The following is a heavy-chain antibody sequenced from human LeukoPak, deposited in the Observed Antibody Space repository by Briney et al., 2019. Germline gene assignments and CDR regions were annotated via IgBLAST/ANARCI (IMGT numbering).Heavy chain of an antibody. Sequence: GGSLRFSCAASGFTFSSYSMTWVRQAPGKGLEWVSSISSSSYIYYADSVKGRFTISRGNAKNSLYLQMNSLRAEDTAVYYCATTPSGWPDYWGQGTLVTVSS. CDR2: ISSSSYI. V-gene: IGHV3-21*01. J-gene: IGHJ4*02. D-gene: IGHD6-19*01. CDR3: ATTPSGWPDY. CDR1: GFTFSSYS.